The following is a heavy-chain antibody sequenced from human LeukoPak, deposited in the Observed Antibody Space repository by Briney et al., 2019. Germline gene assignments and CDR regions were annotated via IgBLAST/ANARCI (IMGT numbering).Heavy chain of an antibody. CDR1: GGSISSSSYY. D-gene: IGHD3-22*01. CDR2: IYYSGST. CDR3: ARRHFNYDSSGYYYSLFDY. V-gene: IGHV4-61*05. J-gene: IGHJ4*02. Sequence: SSETLSLTCTVSGGSISSSSYYWGWIRQPPGKGLEWIGYIYYSGSTNYNPSLKSRVTISVDTSKNQFSLKLSSVTAADTAVYYCARRHFNYDSSGYYYSLFDYWGQGTLVTVSS.